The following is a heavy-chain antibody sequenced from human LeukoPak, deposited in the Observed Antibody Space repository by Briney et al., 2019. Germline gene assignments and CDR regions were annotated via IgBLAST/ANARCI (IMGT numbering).Heavy chain of an antibody. Sequence: SETLSLTCTVSGGSISSGGYYWRWIRQHPGEGLEWIGYIYNSGSTYYNPSLKSRTTMSVDTSKNQFSLKLSSVTAADTAVYYCARGSGDYSVDIWGKGTMVTVSS. J-gene: IGHJ3*02. D-gene: IGHD3-3*01. CDR2: IYNSGST. CDR1: GGSISSGGYY. CDR3: ARGSGDYSVDI. V-gene: IGHV4-31*03.